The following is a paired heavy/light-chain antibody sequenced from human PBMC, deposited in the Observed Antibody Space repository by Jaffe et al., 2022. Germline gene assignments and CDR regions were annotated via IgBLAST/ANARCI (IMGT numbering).Light chain of an antibody. CDR2: WAS. CDR3: QQYYHTLYT. CDR1: QSVFYRTNNKNY. V-gene: IGKV4-1*01. Sequence: DIVMTQSPDSLAVSLGERATINCKSSQSVFYRTNNKNYLAWYQLKPGQPPKLLIHWASTRGSGVPDRFSGSGSGTDFTLTISSLQAEDVAVYYCQQYYHTLYTFGQGTKLEI. J-gene: IGKJ2*01.
Heavy chain of an antibody. CDR3: ARFGYCDGGNCHFDF. CDR1: GGFISTYY. CDR2: IHYSGST. J-gene: IGHJ4*02. Sequence: QVQLQESGPGLVKPSETLSLTCTVSGGFISTYYWSWIRQPPGKGLEWIGDIHYSGSTNYNPSLKSRVTMSLDTSKNQFSLKLNSVTAADTAVYFCARFGYCDGGNCHFDFWGQGTHVAVTS. D-gene: IGHD2-15*01. V-gene: IGHV4-59*01.